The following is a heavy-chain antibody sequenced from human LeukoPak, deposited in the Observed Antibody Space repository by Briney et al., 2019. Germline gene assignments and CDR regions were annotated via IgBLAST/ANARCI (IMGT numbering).Heavy chain of an antibody. Sequence: GASVKVSCKASGYTFTDYYIHWVRQAPGQGLEWMGCITPNSDDTDYAQKFQGRVTMTRDTSINTAYMELTRLRSDDTAVYYCATRDYSGTKPDPIDMWGQGTMVTVSS. CDR3: ATRDYSGTKPDPIDM. D-gene: IGHD3-10*01. CDR2: ITPNSDDT. V-gene: IGHV1-2*02. J-gene: IGHJ3*02. CDR1: GYTFTDYY.